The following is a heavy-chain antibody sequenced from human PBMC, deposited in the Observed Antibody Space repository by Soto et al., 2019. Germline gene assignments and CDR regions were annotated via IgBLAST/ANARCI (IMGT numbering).Heavy chain of an antibody. CDR3: ARGLECRGYCLDKPTWFAP. D-gene: IGHD2-15*01. CDR1: GFTFTSSA. V-gene: IGHV1-58*01. CDR2: IVVGSGNT. Sequence: SVKVSCKASGFTFTSSAVQWVRQARGQRLEWIGWIVVGSGNTNYAQKFQERVTITADKSTSTVYMELSSLRSDDTAVYFCARGLECRGYCLDKPTWFAPWGQGTLVTVSS. J-gene: IGHJ5*02.